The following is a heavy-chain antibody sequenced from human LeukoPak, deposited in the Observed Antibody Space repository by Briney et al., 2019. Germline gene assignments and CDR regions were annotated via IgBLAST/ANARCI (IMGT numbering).Heavy chain of an antibody. J-gene: IGHJ5*02. CDR2: INPNSGGT. V-gene: IGHV1-2*02. CDR1: GYTFTGYY. CDR3: ARSTGYCSSTSCPGDWFDP. D-gene: IGHD2-2*01. Sequence: ASVKVSCKASGYTFTGYYMHWVRQAPGQGLEWMGWINPNSGGTNYAQKFQGRVTMTRDTSISTAYMELSRLRSDDTAVYYCARSTGYCSSTSCPGDWFDPRGQGTLVTVSS.